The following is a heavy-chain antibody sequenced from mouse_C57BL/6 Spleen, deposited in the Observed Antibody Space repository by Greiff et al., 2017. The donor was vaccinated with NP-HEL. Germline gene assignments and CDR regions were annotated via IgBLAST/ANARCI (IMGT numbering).Heavy chain of an antibody. CDR1: GYTFTSYW. J-gene: IGHJ4*01. V-gene: IGHV1-55*01. Sequence: QVQLQQPGAELVKPGASVKMSCKASGYTFTSYWITWVKQRPGQGLEWIGDIYPGSGSTNYNEKFKSKATLTVDTSSSTAYMQLSSLTSEDSAVYYCARQVVAKDYAMDYWGQGTSVTVSS. D-gene: IGHD1-1*01. CDR2: IYPGSGST. CDR3: ARQVVAKDYAMDY.